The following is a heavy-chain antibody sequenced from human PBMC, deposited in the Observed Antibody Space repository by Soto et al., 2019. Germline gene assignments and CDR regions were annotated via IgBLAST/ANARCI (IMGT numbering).Heavy chain of an antibody. CDR1: GDSISIYY. Sequence: PSETLSLTCTVSGDSISIYYWSWIRQSPGKGLEWIAYIYDSGSTNYNPSLKSRVTMSVDTSKNQISLKLTSVTAADTAVYYCARQGGCSGGGCYFAPWFDPWGQGTLVTVSS. CDR2: IYDSGST. CDR3: ARQGGCSGGGCYFAPWFDP. V-gene: IGHV4-59*08. J-gene: IGHJ5*02. D-gene: IGHD2-15*01.